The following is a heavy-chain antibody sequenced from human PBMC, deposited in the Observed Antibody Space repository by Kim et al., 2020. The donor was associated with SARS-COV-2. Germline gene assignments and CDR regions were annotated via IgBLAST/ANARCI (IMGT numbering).Heavy chain of an antibody. D-gene: IGHD3-3*01. V-gene: IGHV3-15*01. CDR1: AFTFSDAW. Sequence: GGSLRLSCAASAFTFSDAWMTWVRQAPGKGLEWVGTVKSKTGGGTTDFAAPVKGRFTISRDDSKKTLYLQMNSLTTEDTAVYYCATVSGPARGYYGLVVWGQGTTVTVSS. CDR3: ATVSGPARGYYGLVV. J-gene: IGHJ6*02. CDR2: VKSKTGGGTT.